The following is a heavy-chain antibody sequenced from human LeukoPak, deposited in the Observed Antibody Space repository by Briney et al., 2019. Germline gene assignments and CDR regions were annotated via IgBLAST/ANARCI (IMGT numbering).Heavy chain of an antibody. CDR2: IGISPGYM. Sequence: GGSLRLSCAASGFSLSTFAMNWVRQAPGKGLEWVSSIGISPGYMYYADSVKGRFTISRDNAKNSLYLQMNSLRVDDRAVYYCARDRGYSTFDYWRQGTLVTVSS. CDR3: ARDRGYSTFDY. V-gene: IGHV3-21*03. D-gene: IGHD4-23*01. J-gene: IGHJ4*02. CDR1: GFSLSTFA.